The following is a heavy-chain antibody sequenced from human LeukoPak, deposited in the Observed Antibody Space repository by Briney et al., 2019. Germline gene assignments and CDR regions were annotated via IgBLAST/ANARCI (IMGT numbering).Heavy chain of an antibody. CDR1: GFTCSNFE. CDR2: VDVSGTSK. J-gene: IGHJ4*02. V-gene: IGHV3-48*03. Sequence: GGSLRPSCAVSGFTCSNFEMNWVRQAPGKGLEWVSYVDVSGTSKYYADSVKGRFTISRDNAKNSLYLQMNSLRAEDTAVYYCARELDLTFDYWGQGTLVTVSS. CDR3: ARELDLTFDY.